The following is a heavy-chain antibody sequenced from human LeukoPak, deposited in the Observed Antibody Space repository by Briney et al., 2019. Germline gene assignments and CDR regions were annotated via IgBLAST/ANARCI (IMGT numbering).Heavy chain of an antibody. CDR1: GGTVSNYV. J-gene: IGHJ4*02. CDR2: ISAYNGNT. Sequence: ASVKVSCKASGGTVSNYVIIWVRQAPGQGLEWMGWISAYNGNTNYAQKLQGRVTMTTDTSTSTAYMELRSLRSDDTAVYYCARADSSGPIAWNYWGQGTLVTVSS. V-gene: IGHV1-18*01. D-gene: IGHD3-22*01. CDR3: ARADSSGPIAWNY.